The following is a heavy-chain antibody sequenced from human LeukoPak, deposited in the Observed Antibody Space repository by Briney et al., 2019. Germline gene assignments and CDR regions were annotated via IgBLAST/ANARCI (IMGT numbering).Heavy chain of an antibody. CDR1: GFTFGGYG. CDR3: TRYNNDHFDY. CDR2: IAYDGSRA. J-gene: IGHJ4*02. Sequence: GGPLRLSCAGSGFTFGGYGMHWFRQTPGKGLEWVAVIAYDGSRAFYADSVKGRFTISRDNSKNTMSVQMDDLRAEDTAVYYCTRYNNDHFDYWGQGTLVTVSS. V-gene: IGHV3-33*01. D-gene: IGHD1-14*01.